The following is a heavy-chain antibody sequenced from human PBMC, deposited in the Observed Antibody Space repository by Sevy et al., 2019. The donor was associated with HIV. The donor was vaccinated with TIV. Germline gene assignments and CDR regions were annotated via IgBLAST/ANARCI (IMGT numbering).Heavy chain of an antibody. V-gene: IGHV3-7*01. J-gene: IGHJ4*02. CDR3: AKGNSGSFDV. D-gene: IGHD3-22*01. CDR1: GFSFSNYW. Sequence: LSLTCAASGFSFSNYWMHWVRQAPGKGLEWVANIKQDESEKYYVASVKGRSTISRDNAKNSVYLEMNRLRPEDTAIYYCAKGNSGSFDVWGQGTLVTVSS. CDR2: IKQDESEK.